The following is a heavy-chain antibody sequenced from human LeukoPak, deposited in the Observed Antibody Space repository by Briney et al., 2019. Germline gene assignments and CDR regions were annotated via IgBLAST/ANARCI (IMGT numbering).Heavy chain of an antibody. CDR2: INPNSGGT. V-gene: IGHV1-2*02. D-gene: IGHD2-8*01. Sequence: ASVKVSCKASGYTFTGYYMHWVRQAPGQGLEWMGWINPNSGGTNYAQKFQGRVTMTRDTSISTAYMELSRLRSDDTAVYYCVRCIRYCANGVWEDWGQGTLVTVSS. CDR1: GYTFTGYY. J-gene: IGHJ4*02. CDR3: VRCIRYCANGVWED.